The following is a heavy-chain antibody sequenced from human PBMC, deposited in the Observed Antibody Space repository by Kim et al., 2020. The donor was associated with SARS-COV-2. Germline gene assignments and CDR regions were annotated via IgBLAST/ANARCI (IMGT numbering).Heavy chain of an antibody. CDR3: AREGGDGYNFPYFDY. CDR2: IIPIFGTA. CDR1: GGTFSSYA. V-gene: IGHV1-69*13. Sequence: SVKVSCKASGGTFSSYAISWVRQAPGQGLEWMGGIIPIFGTANYAQKFQGRVTITADESTSTAYMELSSLRSEDTAVYYCAREGGDGYNFPYFDYWGQGTLVTVSS. J-gene: IGHJ4*02. D-gene: IGHD5-12*01.